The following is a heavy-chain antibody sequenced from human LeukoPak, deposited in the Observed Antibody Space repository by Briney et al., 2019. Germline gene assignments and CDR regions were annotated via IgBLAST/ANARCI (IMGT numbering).Heavy chain of an antibody. V-gene: IGHV5-51*01. J-gene: IGHJ4*02. CDR2: IYPGDAYT. CDR3: ARRSRYCRSTKCSYFDY. D-gene: IGHD2-21*02. Sequence: GDPLKISCRGSEYGFTSYWIGWVRQMPGKGLGWMGIIYPGDAYTRYSPSFQGQVAFSAGRSITTAYLQRSSLKASDTATYYCARRSRYCRSTKCSYFDYWGQGTLVIVSS. CDR1: EYGFTSYW.